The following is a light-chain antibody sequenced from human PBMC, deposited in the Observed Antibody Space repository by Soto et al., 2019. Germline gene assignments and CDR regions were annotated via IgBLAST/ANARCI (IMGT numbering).Light chain of an antibody. V-gene: IGLV1-44*01. J-gene: IGLJ2*01. CDR1: SSNIGRNT. CDR2: GDN. Sequence: QSVLTQPPSASGTPGQRVTMSCSGGSSNIGRNTVSWYQQLPGTAPKVLISGDNERSSGVPDRFSGSKSGTSASLAISGLQSEDEADYYCAAWDDSLSGPVFGGGTKVTVL. CDR3: AAWDDSLSGPV.